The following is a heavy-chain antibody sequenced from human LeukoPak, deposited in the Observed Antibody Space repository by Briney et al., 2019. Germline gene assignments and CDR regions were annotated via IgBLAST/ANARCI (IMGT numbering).Heavy chain of an antibody. J-gene: IGHJ4*02. Sequence: SETLSLTCTVSGGSISSYYWSWIRQPPGKGLEWIGYIYYSGSTNYNPSLKSRVTISVDRSKNQFSLKLSSVTAADTAVYYCARYVWGSYPTFEDYWGQGTLVTVSS. CDR2: IYYSGST. D-gene: IGHD3-16*02. V-gene: IGHV4-59*01. CDR3: ARYVWGSYPTFEDY. CDR1: GGSISSYY.